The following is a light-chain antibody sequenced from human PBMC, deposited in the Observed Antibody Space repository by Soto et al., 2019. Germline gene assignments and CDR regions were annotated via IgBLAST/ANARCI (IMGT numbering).Light chain of an antibody. CDR2: DVS. Sequence: HSALTQPASVSGSPGQSITISCTGTSSDVGGYNYVSWYQQHPGKAPKLMIYDVSNRPSGVSNRFSGSKSGNTASLTISGLQAEDEADYYCSSYTSSSTEVFGTGTKSPS. J-gene: IGLJ1*01. CDR3: SSYTSSSTEV. V-gene: IGLV2-14*01. CDR1: SSDVGGYNY.